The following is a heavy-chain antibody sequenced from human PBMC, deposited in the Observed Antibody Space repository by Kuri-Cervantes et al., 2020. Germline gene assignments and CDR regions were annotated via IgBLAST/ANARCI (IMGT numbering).Heavy chain of an antibody. Sequence: ASVKVSCKASGYTFTSYGISWVRQAPGQGLEWMGWISAYNGNTNYAQKLQGRVTMTTDTSTSTAYMELRSLRSDDTAVYYCARDGRRKGSADYGDYDYGHYYYGMDVWGQGTTVTVSS. CDR3: ARDGRRKGSADYGDYDYGHYYYGMDV. CDR2: ISAYNGNT. V-gene: IGHV1-18*01. CDR1: GYTFTSYG. J-gene: IGHJ6*02. D-gene: IGHD4-17*01.